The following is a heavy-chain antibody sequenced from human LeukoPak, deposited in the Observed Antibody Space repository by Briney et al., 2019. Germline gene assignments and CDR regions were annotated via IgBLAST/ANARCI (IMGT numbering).Heavy chain of an antibody. Sequence: ASVKVSCKASGYNFPAYFMHWVRQAPGQGLEWMGRINPNGGDTKYAHKVQGRVTMTTDTSTGTAYMELRSLRSDDTAVYYCARAYSYGSDYYYGMDVWGQGTTATVSS. J-gene: IGHJ6*02. CDR2: INPNGGDT. D-gene: IGHD5-18*01. CDR3: ARAYSYGSDYYYGMDV. CDR1: GYNFPAYF. V-gene: IGHV1-2*06.